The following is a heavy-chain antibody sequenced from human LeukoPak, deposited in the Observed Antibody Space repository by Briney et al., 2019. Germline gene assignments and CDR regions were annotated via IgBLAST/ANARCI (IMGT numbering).Heavy chain of an antibody. J-gene: IGHJ4*02. CDR3: ARETPGTGAFDY. CDR2: INPSGAST. Sequence: ASVKVSCKTSGYTFTSYFIHWVRQAPGQGLEWMGIINPSGASTSYAQRFQGRVTMTRDMSTSTVFMELSSLRSEDTAVCYCARETPGTGAFDYWGQGTLVTVSS. CDR1: GYTFTSYF. V-gene: IGHV1-46*01. D-gene: IGHD3/OR15-3a*01.